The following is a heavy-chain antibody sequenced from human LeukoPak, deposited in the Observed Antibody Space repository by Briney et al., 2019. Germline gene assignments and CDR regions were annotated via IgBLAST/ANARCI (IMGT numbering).Heavy chain of an antibody. CDR3: ARETGPEGDTNPFDY. Sequence: VASVKVSCKASGYTFTSYYMHWVRQAPGQGLEWMGWINPNSGGTNYAQKFQGRVTMTRDTSISTAYMELSRLRSDDTAVYYCARETGPEGDTNPFDYWGQGTLVTVSS. D-gene: IGHD1-14*01. V-gene: IGHV1-2*02. J-gene: IGHJ4*02. CDR2: INPNSGGT. CDR1: GYTFTSYY.